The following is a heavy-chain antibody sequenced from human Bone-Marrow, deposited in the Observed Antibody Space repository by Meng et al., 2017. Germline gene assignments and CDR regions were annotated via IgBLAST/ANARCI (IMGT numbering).Heavy chain of an antibody. CDR1: GFTFDDYA. CDR2: ISWNSGSI. Sequence: GGSLRLSCAASGFTFDDYAMHWVRQAPGKGLERVSGISWNSGSIGYADSVKGRFTISRDNAKNSLYLQMNSLRAEDTALYYCAKDILMSYDSSGYYRSPVAFDIWGQGTMVTVSS. D-gene: IGHD3-22*01. CDR3: AKDILMSYDSSGYYRSPVAFDI. J-gene: IGHJ3*02. V-gene: IGHV3-9*01.